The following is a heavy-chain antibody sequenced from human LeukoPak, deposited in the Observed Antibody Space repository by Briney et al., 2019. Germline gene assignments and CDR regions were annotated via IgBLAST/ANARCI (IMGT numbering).Heavy chain of an antibody. D-gene: IGHD3-16*01. CDR3: AHSFLYDYVDY. Sequence: TLSLTCTVSGGSISSYYWSWIRQPPGKALEWLALIYWDDDKRYSPSLKSRLTITKDTSKNQVVLTMTNMDPVDTATYYCAHSFLYDYVDYWGQGTLVTVSS. J-gene: IGHJ4*02. CDR1: GGSISSYYW. V-gene: IGHV2-5*08. CDR2: IYWDDDK.